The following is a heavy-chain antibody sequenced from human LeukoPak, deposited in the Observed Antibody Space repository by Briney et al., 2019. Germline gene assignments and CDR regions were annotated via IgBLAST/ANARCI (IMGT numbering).Heavy chain of an antibody. CDR3: AREGWELPGPFDY. Sequence: ASVTVSCTASGYTFTSYYMHWVRQAPGQGLEWMGIINPSGGSTSYAQKFQGRVTMTRDTSTSTVYMELSSLRSEDTAVYYCAREGWELPGPFDYWGQGTLVTVSS. J-gene: IGHJ4*02. CDR2: INPSGGST. CDR1: GYTFTSYY. V-gene: IGHV1-46*01. D-gene: IGHD1-26*01.